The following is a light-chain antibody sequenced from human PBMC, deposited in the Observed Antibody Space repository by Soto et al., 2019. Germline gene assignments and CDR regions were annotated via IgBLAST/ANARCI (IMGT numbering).Light chain of an antibody. Sequence: DIQLTQSPSTLSASVGDRVTITCRASQNINGYLAWYQQKPGKAPKLLIYWASSLISGVPSRFTGGESGTEFTLTISSLQPDDFATYYCQQYSAYPLTLGGGTKVDVK. J-gene: IGKJ4*01. CDR2: WAS. V-gene: IGKV1-5*03. CDR3: QQYSAYPLT. CDR1: QNINGY.